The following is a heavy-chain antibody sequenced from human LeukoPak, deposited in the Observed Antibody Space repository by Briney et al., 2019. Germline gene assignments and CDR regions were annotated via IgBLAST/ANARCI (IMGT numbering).Heavy chain of an antibody. CDR3: AKCGGSGCYSYGMDV. CDR1: GFTFSSYA. Sequence: PGGSLRLSCAASGFTFSSYAMSWVRQAPGKGLEWVSAISGSGGSTFYADSVKGRFTISRDNSKNTLYLQMNSLRAEDTAVYYCAKCGGSGCYSYGMDVWGQGTTVTVSS. J-gene: IGHJ6*02. CDR2: ISGSGGST. V-gene: IGHV3-23*01. D-gene: IGHD2-21*02.